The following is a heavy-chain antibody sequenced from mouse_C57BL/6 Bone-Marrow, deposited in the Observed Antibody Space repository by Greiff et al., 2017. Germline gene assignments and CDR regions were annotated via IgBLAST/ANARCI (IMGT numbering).Heavy chain of an antibody. J-gene: IGHJ1*03. CDR1: GYTFTSYW. CDR3: ARTGTRRYFDV. V-gene: IGHV1-69*01. CDR2: LDPSDSYT. Sequence: VQLQQPGAELVMPGASVKLSCKASGYTFTSYWMHWVKQRPGQGLEWIGELDPSDSYTNYNQKFKGKSTLTVDKSSSTAYMQLSSLTSEDSAVYYCARTGTRRYFDVWGTGTTVTVSS. D-gene: IGHD4-1*01.